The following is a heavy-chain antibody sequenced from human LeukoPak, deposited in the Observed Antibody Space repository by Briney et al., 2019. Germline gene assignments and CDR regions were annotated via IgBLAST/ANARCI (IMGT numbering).Heavy chain of an antibody. CDR2: ISWNSGNI. Sequence: PGGSLILSCAGSGFTFDDYAMHWVRQTPGKGLEWVSGISWNSGNIAYADFVGGRFTISRDNAKNSLSLQMNSLSDEDTAVYYCAKDAYGGATFFYYMDVWGKGTTVTVSS. CDR3: AKDAYGGATFFYYMDV. CDR1: GFTFDDYA. V-gene: IGHV3-9*01. J-gene: IGHJ6*03. D-gene: IGHD2/OR15-2a*01.